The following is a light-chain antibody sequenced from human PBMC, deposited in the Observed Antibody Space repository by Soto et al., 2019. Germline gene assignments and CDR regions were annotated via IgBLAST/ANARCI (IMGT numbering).Light chain of an antibody. J-gene: IGKJ1*01. V-gene: IGKV1-39*01. Sequence: DVQMTQSPSSLSASVGDRVTIACRASQTVSKFVNWYQQKPGKVPDLLIYSASTLYSGVPSRFSGSGSGTEFTLTISNLQPEDFATCYCQQTYSLPRTFAQGTKVE. CDR1: QTVSKF. CDR3: QQTYSLPRT. CDR2: SAS.